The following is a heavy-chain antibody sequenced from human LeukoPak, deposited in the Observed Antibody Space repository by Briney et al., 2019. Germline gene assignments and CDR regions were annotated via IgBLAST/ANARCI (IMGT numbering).Heavy chain of an antibody. CDR2: IYYSGST. CDR3: ARVGYSYHSGYYFDY. Sequence: SETLSLTWTVSGGSISSSSYYWGWIRQPPGKGLEWIGSIYYSGSTYYNPSLKSRVTISVDTSKNQFSLKLSSVTAADTAVYYCARVGYSYHSGYYFDYWGQGTLVTVSS. CDR1: GGSISSSSYY. D-gene: IGHD5-18*01. J-gene: IGHJ4*02. V-gene: IGHV4-39*01.